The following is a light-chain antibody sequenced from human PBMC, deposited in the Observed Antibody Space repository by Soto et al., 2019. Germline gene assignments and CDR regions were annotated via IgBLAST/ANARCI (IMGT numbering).Light chain of an antibody. CDR2: GVR. CDR1: SRDVGGYNY. V-gene: IGLV2-14*01. Sequence: QSVLTQPASLSGSPGQSITISCTGTSRDVGGYNYVSWYQQHPGKAPKLMIYGVRNRPSGVYNRFSGSKSGNTASLTISGLQAEDEAAYYCRSYTRSSTAVFGGGTKVTVL. J-gene: IGLJ3*02. CDR3: RSYTRSSTAV.